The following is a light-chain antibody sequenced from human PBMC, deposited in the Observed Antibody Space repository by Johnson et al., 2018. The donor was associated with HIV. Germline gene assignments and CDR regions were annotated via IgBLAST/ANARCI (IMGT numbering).Light chain of an antibody. Sequence: QAVLTQPPSVSAAPGQKVTISCSGSSSNIGNNYVSWYQQLPGTAPKLLIYDNNKRPSGIPDRFSGSKSGTSATLGITGLQTGYEADYYCGPWDSSLSAFYVFGTGTKVTVL. CDR2: DNN. CDR3: GPWDSSLSAFYV. J-gene: IGLJ1*01. CDR1: SSNIGNNY. V-gene: IGLV1-51*01.